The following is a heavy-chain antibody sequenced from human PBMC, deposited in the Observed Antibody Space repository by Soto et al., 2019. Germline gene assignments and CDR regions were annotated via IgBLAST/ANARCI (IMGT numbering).Heavy chain of an antibody. CDR1: GFTFSGSA. V-gene: IGHV3-73*02. J-gene: IGHJ6*02. Sequence: EVQLVESGGGLVQPGGSLKLSCAASGFTFSGSAMYWVRQASGKGLEWVGRIRSKANSYATAYAASVKGRFTISRDDSKNTAYLQMNSLKTEDTAVYYCTSSALIDYYYYYGMDVWGQGTTVTVSS. D-gene: IGHD3-22*01. CDR2: IRSKANSYAT. CDR3: TSSALIDYYYYYGMDV.